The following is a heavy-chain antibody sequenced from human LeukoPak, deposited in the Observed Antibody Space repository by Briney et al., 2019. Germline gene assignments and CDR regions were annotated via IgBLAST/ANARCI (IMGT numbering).Heavy chain of an antibody. CDR2: IYYSGST. J-gene: IGHJ3*02. Sequence: ASETLSLTCTVSGGSISSYYWSWIRQPPGKGLEWIGYIYYSGSTNYNPSLKSRVTISVDTSKNQFSLKLSSVTAADTAVYYCARAIITMINPNVDAFDIWGQGTMVTVSS. V-gene: IGHV4-59*08. CDR3: ARAIITMINPNVDAFDI. CDR1: GGSISSYY. D-gene: IGHD3-22*01.